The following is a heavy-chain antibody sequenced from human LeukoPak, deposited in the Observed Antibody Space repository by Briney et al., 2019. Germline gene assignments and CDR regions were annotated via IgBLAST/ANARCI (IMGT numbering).Heavy chain of an antibody. V-gene: IGHV3-21*01. CDR2: ISSSSSYI. D-gene: IGHD3-10*01. CDR3: AGTSELWFGELL. Sequence: GGSLRLSCAASGLTFSSYSMSWVRQAPGKGLEWVSSISSSSSYIYYADSVKGRFTISRDNAKNSLYLQMNSLRAEDTAVYYCAGTSELWFGELLWGQGTLVTVSS. CDR1: GLTFSSYS. J-gene: IGHJ4*02.